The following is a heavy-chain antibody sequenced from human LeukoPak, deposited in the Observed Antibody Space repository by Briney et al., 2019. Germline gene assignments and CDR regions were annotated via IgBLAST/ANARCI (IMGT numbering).Heavy chain of an antibody. J-gene: IGHJ4*02. Sequence: SVKVSCKASGYTFTSYYMHWARQAPGQGLEWMGGIIPIFGTANYAQKFQGRVTITADESTSTAYMELSSLRSEDTAVYYCARSGRGYSYGRSRDFDYWGQGTLVTVSS. CDR2: IIPIFGTA. D-gene: IGHD5-18*01. CDR1: GYTFTSYY. CDR3: ARSGRGYSYGRSRDFDY. V-gene: IGHV1-69*13.